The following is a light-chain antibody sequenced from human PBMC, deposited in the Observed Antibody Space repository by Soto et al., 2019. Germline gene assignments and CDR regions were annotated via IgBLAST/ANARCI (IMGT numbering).Light chain of an antibody. Sequence: EIVLTQSPGTLSLSPGERATLSCRASQSVSSNYLAWYQQRPGQAPRLLIYGASSRAIGIPDRFAGSGSGTDFTLTISSLEPEDFAVYYCQQYGSSPGTFGQGTKVEI. V-gene: IGKV3-20*01. J-gene: IGKJ1*01. CDR1: QSVSSNY. CDR3: QQYGSSPGT. CDR2: GAS.